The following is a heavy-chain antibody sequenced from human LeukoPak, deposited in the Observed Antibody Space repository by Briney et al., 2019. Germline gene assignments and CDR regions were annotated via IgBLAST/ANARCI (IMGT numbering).Heavy chain of an antibody. Sequence: SETLSLTCAVYGGSFSGYYWSWIRQPPGKGLEWIGEINHSGSTNYNPSLKSRVTISVDTSKNQFSLKLSSVTAADTAVYYCARLRLDCSSTSCYTGRYYYYGMDVWGQGTTVTVSS. CDR2: INHSGST. D-gene: IGHD2-2*02. J-gene: IGHJ6*02. V-gene: IGHV4-34*01. CDR1: GGSFSGYY. CDR3: ARLRLDCSSTSCYTGRYYYYGMDV.